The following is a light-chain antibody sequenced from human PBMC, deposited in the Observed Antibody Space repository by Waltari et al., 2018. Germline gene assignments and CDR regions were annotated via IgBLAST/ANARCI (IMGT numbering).Light chain of an antibody. Sequence: LVLTQSPSASASLGASVKLTCTLSRGYSSNVIAWLQQQPGKGPRYLMKVNSDGSHRKGDDIPDRFSASKSATDSHLIIASLQAEDEADYFCQTGGHGTWVFGGENKLTVL. J-gene: IGLJ3*02. V-gene: IGLV4-69*01. CDR2: VNSDGSH. CDR3: QTGGHGTWV. CDR1: RGYSSNV.